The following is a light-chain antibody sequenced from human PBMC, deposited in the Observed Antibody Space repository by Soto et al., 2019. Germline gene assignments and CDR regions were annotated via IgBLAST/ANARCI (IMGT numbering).Light chain of an antibody. CDR1: QSVYNNF. Sequence: EIVLTQSPGTLSLSPGERATLSCRASQSVYNNFLAWYQQKPGQAPRLLINGASNRATGTPDRFSGSGSGTDFSLTIDRLEPEDFAVYFCRQYGSSPPTFGGGTKVAIK. CDR3: RQYGSSPPT. J-gene: IGKJ4*01. CDR2: GAS. V-gene: IGKV3-20*01.